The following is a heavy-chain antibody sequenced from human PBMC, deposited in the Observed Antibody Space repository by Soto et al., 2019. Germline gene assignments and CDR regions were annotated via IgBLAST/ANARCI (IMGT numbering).Heavy chain of an antibody. D-gene: IGHD2-8*02. CDR1: GYNFTYYY. CDR2: INPSGCTP. V-gene: IGHV1-46*01. J-gene: IGHJ4*02. Sequence: QVQLVQSGAEVKKPGASVRISCRTSGYNFTYYYMHWVRQAPGQGLEWVGIINPSGCTPRYAQRLEVRITLTSDAPTSTFYTHLSSLRSEDTAVYFCASDLGEYDPTGNDQPPKDCWGQGTLVTVS. CDR3: ASDLGEYDPTGNDQPPKDC.